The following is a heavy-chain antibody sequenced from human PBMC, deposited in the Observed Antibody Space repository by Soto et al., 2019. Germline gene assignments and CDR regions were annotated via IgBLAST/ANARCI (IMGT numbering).Heavy chain of an antibody. D-gene: IGHD5-18*01. V-gene: IGHV4-34*01. J-gene: IGHJ5*02. CDR2: INHSGST. CDR1: GGSFSGYY. Sequence: KPSETLSLTCAVYGGSFSGYYWSWIRQPPGKGLEWIGEINHSGSTNYNPSLKSRVTISVDTSKNQFSLKLSSVTAADTAVYYCARAKGYSYGYRWGFLRWFDPWGQGTLVTVSS. CDR3: ARAKGYSYGYRWGFLRWFDP.